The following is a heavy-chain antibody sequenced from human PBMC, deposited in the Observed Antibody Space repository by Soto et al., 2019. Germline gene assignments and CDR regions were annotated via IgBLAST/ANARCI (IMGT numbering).Heavy chain of an antibody. D-gene: IGHD3-22*01. J-gene: IGHJ6*02. V-gene: IGHV3-7*03. CDR1: GFTFSSYW. Sequence: GGSLRLSCAASGFTFSSYWMSWVRQAPGKGLEWVANIKQDGSEKYYVDSVKGRFTISRDNAKNSLYLQMNSLRAEDTAVYYCARDSSSSGYYLLSYYYGMDVWGQGATVTVSS. CDR3: ARDSSSSGYYLLSYYYGMDV. CDR2: IKQDGSEK.